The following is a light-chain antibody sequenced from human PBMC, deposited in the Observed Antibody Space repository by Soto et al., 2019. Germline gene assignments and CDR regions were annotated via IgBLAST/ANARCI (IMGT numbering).Light chain of an antibody. V-gene: IGKV3-15*01. Sequence: EIVMTQSPATLSVSPGERATLSCRASQSVSSNLAWYQQKPGQAPRLLIYGASTRATGIPARFSGSGSGTEFTLTISRLEPEDFALYYCQRYGGSPPVTFGGGTKVDIK. CDR1: QSVSSN. CDR3: QRYGGSPPVT. J-gene: IGKJ4*01. CDR2: GAS.